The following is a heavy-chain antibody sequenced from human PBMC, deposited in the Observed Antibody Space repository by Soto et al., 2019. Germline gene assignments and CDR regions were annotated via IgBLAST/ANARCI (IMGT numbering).Heavy chain of an antibody. V-gene: IGHV4-30-4*01. Sequence: PSETLSLTCSVSGGSISSGYYYWSWIRQPPGKGLEWIGELNDSGGTNYNASLKSRVSISGDTSKNQFSLKLSFVTAADTAVYYCARGRGGVQHWGQGTLVTVSS. CDR2: LNDSGGT. D-gene: IGHD3-10*01. CDR3: ARGRGGVQH. CDR1: GGSISSGYYY. J-gene: IGHJ1*01.